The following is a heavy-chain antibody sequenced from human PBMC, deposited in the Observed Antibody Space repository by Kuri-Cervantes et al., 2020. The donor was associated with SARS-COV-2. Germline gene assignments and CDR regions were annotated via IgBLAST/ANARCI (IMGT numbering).Heavy chain of an antibody. Sequence: SVKVSCKASGYTFTSYGISWVRQAPGQGLEWMGGIIPIFGTANYAQKFQGRVTITADKSTSTAYMELSSLRSEDTAVYYCARDRDDFWSGYRVNYYYYGMDVWGQGTTVTAP. V-gene: IGHV1-69*06. CDR1: GYTFTSYG. CDR3: ARDRDDFWSGYRVNYYYYGMDV. CDR2: IIPIFGTA. J-gene: IGHJ6*02. D-gene: IGHD3-3*01.